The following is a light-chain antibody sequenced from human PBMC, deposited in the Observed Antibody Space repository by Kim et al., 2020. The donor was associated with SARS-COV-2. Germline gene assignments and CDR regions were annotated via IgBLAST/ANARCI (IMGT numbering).Light chain of an antibody. CDR1: KLGDKY. Sequence: LSPGQTASITCSGDKLGDKYACWYQQKPGQSPVLVIYQDSKRPSGIPGRFSGSNSGNTATLTISGTQAMDEADYYCQAWDSSIVVFGGGTQLTVL. CDR2: QDS. J-gene: IGLJ2*01. CDR3: QAWDSSIVV. V-gene: IGLV3-1*01.